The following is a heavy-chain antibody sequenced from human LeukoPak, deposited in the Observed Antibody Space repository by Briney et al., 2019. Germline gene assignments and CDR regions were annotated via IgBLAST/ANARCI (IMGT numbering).Heavy chain of an antibody. V-gene: IGHV4-38-2*02. CDR3: AGLIRPGWFDP. CDR1: AYSISSGYY. D-gene: IGHD1-14*01. CDR2: IYYSGST. Sequence: SETLSLTCTVSAYSISSGYYWGWIRQPPGKGLEWIANIYYSGSTYYNPSLKSRVTISVDTSKNQFSLKLSSVTAADTAVYYCAGLIRPGWFDPWGQGTLVTVSS. J-gene: IGHJ5*02.